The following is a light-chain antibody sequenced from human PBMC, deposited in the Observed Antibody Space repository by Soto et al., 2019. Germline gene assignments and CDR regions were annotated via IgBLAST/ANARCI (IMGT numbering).Light chain of an antibody. Sequence: EIVLTQSPATLSLSPGERATLSCRASQSVSSYLAWYQQKPGQAPRLLIYDASNRATGIPPRFRGSGSGTDFTLTISSLEPEDFAVYYCQQRSNWPPLTFGGGTKVEI. J-gene: IGKJ4*01. CDR1: QSVSSY. V-gene: IGKV3-11*01. CDR3: QQRSNWPPLT. CDR2: DAS.